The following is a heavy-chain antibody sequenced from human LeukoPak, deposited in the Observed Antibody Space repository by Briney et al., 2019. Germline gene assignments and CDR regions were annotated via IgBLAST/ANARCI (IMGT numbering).Heavy chain of an antibody. D-gene: IGHD3-10*01. J-gene: IGHJ6*03. V-gene: IGHV3-23*01. CDR3: ARGQRSDAGWGLYYYYYYIDV. CDR2: ITGSGGNR. CDR1: GFTFSSHG. Sequence: QPGGSLRLSCAASGFTFSSHGMNWVRQAPGKGLEWVSGITGSGGNRYYADSVKGRFTISRDNSKNTLYLQMNSLRAEDTAVYYCARGQRSDAGWGLYYYYYYIDVWGKGTTVTVSS.